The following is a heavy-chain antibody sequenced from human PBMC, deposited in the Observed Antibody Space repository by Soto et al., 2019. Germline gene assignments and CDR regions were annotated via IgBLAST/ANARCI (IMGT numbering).Heavy chain of an antibody. CDR3: ANTKLGYCSSTSCYLY. V-gene: IGHV3-23*01. CDR1: GFTFSSYA. J-gene: IGHJ4*02. CDR2: ISGSGGST. D-gene: IGHD2-2*01. Sequence: EVQLLESGGGLVQPGGSLRLSCAASGFTFSSYAMSWVRQAPGKGLEWVSAISGSGGSTYYADSVKGRFTISRDNSKNTLYLQMNSLRAEDTAVYYCANTKLGYCSSTSCYLYWGQGTLVTVSS.